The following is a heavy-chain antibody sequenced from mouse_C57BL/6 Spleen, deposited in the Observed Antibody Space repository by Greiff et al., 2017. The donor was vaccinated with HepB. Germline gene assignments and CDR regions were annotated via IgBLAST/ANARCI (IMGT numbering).Heavy chain of an antibody. D-gene: IGHD2-4*01. J-gene: IGHJ4*01. CDR1: GFSLTSYG. CDR2: IWRGGST. V-gene: IGHV2-5*01. Sequence: VKLQQSGPGLVQPSQSLSITCTVSGFSLTSYGVHWVRQSPGKGLEWLGVIWRGGSTDYNAAFMSRLSITKDNSKSQVFFKMNSLQADDTAIYYCAKNLGYYDYDYYAMDYWGQGTSVTVSS. CDR3: AKNLGYYDYDYYAMDY.